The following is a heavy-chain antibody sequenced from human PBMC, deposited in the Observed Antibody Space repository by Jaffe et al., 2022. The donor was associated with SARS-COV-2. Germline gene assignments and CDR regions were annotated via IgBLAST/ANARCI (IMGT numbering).Heavy chain of an antibody. J-gene: IGHJ6*02. D-gene: IGHD1-7*01. V-gene: IGHV4-34*01. Sequence: QVQLQQWGAGLLKPSETLSLTCAVYGGSFSGYYWSWIRQPPGKGLEWIGEINHSGSTNYNPSLKSRVTISVDTSKNQFSLKLSSVTAADTAVYYCARWNAASLPTRTTSALFYGMDVWGQGTTVTVSS. CDR3: ARWNAASLPTRTTSALFYGMDV. CDR1: GGSFSGYY. CDR2: INHSGST.